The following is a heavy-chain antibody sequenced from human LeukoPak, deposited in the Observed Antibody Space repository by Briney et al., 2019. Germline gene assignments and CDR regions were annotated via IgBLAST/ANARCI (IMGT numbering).Heavy chain of an antibody. Sequence: GSLRLSCAASGFTFSTYSMNWVRQAPGKGLEWVSIISGDGATTDYADSVKGRFTISRDNSRNTLYLQMNSLRVEDTAVYYCAKKNLAAAGPNYFDYWGQGTLVTVSS. D-gene: IGHD6-13*01. CDR1: GFTFSTYS. CDR2: ISGDGATT. J-gene: IGHJ4*02. V-gene: IGHV3-23*01. CDR3: AKKNLAAAGPNYFDY.